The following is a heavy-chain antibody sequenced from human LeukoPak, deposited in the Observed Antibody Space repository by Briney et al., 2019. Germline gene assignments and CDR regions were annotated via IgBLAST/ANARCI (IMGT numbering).Heavy chain of an antibody. CDR1: GGSISNYY. Sequence: SETLSLTCTVSGGSISNYYWSWIRQPPGKGLEWIGYIYYSGSTNYNPSLKSRVTISVDTSKNQFSLKLSSVTAADTAVYYCARDNRYSGYDRWGQGTLVTVSS. CDR3: ARDNRYSGYDR. CDR2: IYYSGST. J-gene: IGHJ4*02. V-gene: IGHV4-59*01. D-gene: IGHD5-12*01.